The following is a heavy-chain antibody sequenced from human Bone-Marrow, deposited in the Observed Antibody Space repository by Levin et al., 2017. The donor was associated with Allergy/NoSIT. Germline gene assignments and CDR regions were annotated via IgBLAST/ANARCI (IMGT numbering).Heavy chain of an antibody. V-gene: IGHV3-33*01. D-gene: IGHD3-16*02. CDR3: AGSYRYYSYYYGMDV. Sequence: GESLKISCAASGFRFRNYGMHWVRQAPGKGLEWVAVIWFDGSNKYYGDSVKGRFTISRDNSKNTLYLQMSSLRAEDTAIYYCAGSYRYYSYYYGMDVWGQGTTVTVSS. CDR2: IWFDGSNK. J-gene: IGHJ6*02. CDR1: GFRFRNYG.